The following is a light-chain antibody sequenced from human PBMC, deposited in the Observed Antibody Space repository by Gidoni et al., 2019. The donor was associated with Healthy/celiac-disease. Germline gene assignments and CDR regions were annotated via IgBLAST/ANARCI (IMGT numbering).Light chain of an antibody. CDR2: LCY. Sequence: DIVITQSPLSLPVTPEEPASISCRSRQSLLHNNGYNYLDWYLQKPGQSPQLLIYLCYNRASGVPDRFSGSGSGTDFTLKISRVEADDVGVYYCMQALQTPMYTFGQWTKLEIK. CDR3: MQALQTPMYT. J-gene: IGKJ2*01. V-gene: IGKV2-28*01. CDR1: QSLLHNNGYNY.